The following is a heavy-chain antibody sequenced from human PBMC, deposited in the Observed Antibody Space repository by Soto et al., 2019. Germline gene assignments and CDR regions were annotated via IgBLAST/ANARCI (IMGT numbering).Heavy chain of an antibody. D-gene: IGHD6-19*01. CDR3: VKEAGKWLVLAYPFDY. J-gene: IGHJ4*02. CDR2: ITWDGREQ. V-gene: IGHV3-30*18. Sequence: GQLAESGGGVVRPGRSLRLSCAASGFTFSSYGMHWVREAPAKGLEWVAVITWDGREQYYGDFVMGRFIISRDNSNNAVYLQMNGLRPEYTAVYSCVKEAGKWLVLAYPFDYWGQGILVTVSS. CDR1: GFTFSSYG.